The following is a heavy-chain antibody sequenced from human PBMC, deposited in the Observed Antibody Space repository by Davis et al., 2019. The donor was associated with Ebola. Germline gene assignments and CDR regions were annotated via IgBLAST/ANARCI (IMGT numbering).Heavy chain of an antibody. V-gene: IGHV1-18*01. Sequence: ASVKVSCKASGGTFSSYAISWVRQAPGQGLEWMGWISGYDGVTKYSEKYEGRITLTTETSTSTAYMEVRSLTSDDTALYYCARDGLVPDAIRGGFNPWGQGMLVTVSS. CDR1: GGTFSSYA. CDR2: ISGYDGVT. CDR3: ARDGLVPDAIRGGFNP. J-gene: IGHJ5*02. D-gene: IGHD2-2*01.